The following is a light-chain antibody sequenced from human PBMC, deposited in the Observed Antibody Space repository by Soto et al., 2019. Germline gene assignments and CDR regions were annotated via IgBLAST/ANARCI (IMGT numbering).Light chain of an antibody. J-gene: IGKJ4*01. Sequence: EGVMTQSPGTLSVSPGERATLSCRASQNIRSNLAWYQQKPGQAPRLLVCEASKRATGIPARFSGGGSGTECTLTISRLQSEDFAVYYCQQGVAWPLTFGGGTKVEIK. V-gene: IGKV3-15*01. CDR3: QQGVAWPLT. CDR2: EAS. CDR1: QNIRSN.